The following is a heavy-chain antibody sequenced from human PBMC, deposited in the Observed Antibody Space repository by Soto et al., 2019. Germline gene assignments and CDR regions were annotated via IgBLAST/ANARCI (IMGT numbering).Heavy chain of an antibody. Sequence: SGPPRVNPTQTLTLTCTFSGFSLSTSGMRVIWIRQPPGKALELLARIDWDDDTFYSTSLRTRLTISKDTSKNQVVLTMTNMDPVDTATYYCAKTGRDGSWFDPWGQGTLVTVSS. CDR3: AKTGRDGSWFDP. J-gene: IGHJ5*02. CDR2: IDWDDDT. CDR1: GFSLSTSGMR. V-gene: IGHV2-70*04. D-gene: IGHD2-15*01.